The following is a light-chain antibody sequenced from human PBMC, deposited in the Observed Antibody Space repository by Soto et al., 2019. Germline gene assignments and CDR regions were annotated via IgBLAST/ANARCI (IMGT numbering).Light chain of an antibody. V-gene: IGKV1-39*01. J-gene: IGKJ1*01. CDR3: QQSYSLPRT. CDR1: QSITTS. Sequence: DVRLTQSPSSLSASIGDTVTISCRSSQSITTSINWYQQKSGRPPALLIYGASALQIGVPNRFSASGSGTDYTLTITGLRHEDFATYYCQQSYSLPRTFGQGTKVDLK. CDR2: GAS.